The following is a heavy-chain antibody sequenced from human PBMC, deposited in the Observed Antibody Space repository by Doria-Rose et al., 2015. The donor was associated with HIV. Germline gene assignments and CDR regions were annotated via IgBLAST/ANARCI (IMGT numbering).Heavy chain of an antibody. CDR1: GVSLSSPGVG. CDR3: ARIKSSRWYHKYYFDF. V-gene: IGHV2-26*01. Sequence: QVTLKESGPVLVKPTETLTLTCTVSGVSLSSPGVGVSWIRQPPGKALEWLANIFSDDERSYKTSLKSRLTISRGTYKSQVVLTMTDMDPVDTATYYCARIKSSRWYHKYYFDFWGQGTLVIVSA. D-gene: IGHD6-13*01. J-gene: IGHJ4*02. CDR2: IFSDDER.